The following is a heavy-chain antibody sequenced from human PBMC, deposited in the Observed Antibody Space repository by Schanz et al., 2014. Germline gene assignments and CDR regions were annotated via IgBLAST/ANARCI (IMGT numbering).Heavy chain of an antibody. CDR1: GYTFTAYG. CDR2: ISAQTGDT. V-gene: IGHV1-18*01. Sequence: VQSVHSGTEVQKLGASVKVSCQTSGYTFTAYGINWARHAPGQGLEWIGWISAQTGDTMYAQKMQGRVTMTTDVSSTTAVLELRSLRYDDTAVYYCARDHVATTDYDYFFYDMDVWATGITVIVSS. CDR3: ARDHVATTDYDYFFYDMDV. J-gene: IGHJ6*03. D-gene: IGHD3-16*01.